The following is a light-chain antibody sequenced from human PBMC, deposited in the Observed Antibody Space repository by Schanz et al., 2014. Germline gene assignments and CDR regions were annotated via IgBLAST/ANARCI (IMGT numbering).Light chain of an antibody. J-gene: IGLJ3*02. Sequence: QSVLTQSPSVSGAPGQRVTISCTGSSSNIGAGYDVHWYQQLPGTAPKLLIYGNSNRPSGVPDRFSGSKSGTSASLAITGLQAEDEADYYCQSYDSSLSLWVFGGGTKLTVL. CDR3: QSYDSSLSLWV. V-gene: IGLV1-40*01. CDR2: GNS. CDR1: SSNIGAGYD.